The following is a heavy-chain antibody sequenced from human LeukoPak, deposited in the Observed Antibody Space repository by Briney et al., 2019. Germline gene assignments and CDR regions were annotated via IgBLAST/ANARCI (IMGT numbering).Heavy chain of an antibody. CDR1: GFXLSSNY. CDR3: ARDTPGGSGSYYDAFDI. V-gene: IGHV3-66*01. J-gene: IGHJ3*02. Sequence: GGSLRLSCAASGFXLSSNYINWVRQAPGKGLEWVSVIYSGGSTYYADSAKGRFTISRDNSKNTLYLQMNSLRAEDTAVYYCARDTPGGSGSYYDAFDIWGQGTMVTVSS. D-gene: IGHD3-10*01. CDR2: IYSGGST.